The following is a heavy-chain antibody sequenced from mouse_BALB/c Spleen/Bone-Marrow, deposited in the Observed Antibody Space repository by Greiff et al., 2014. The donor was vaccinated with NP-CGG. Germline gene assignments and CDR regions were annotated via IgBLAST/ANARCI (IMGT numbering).Heavy chain of an antibody. CDR3: ARGGSNPAWFAY. D-gene: IGHD1-1*02. CDR1: GYTFTTHW. J-gene: IGHJ3*01. V-gene: IGHV1-69*02. CDR2: IDPSDNET. Sequence: QVQLQQSGAELVRPGASVKLSCKASGYTFTTHWVNWIKQRPGQGLEWIGGIDPSDNETHYNQKFKDKAMLTVDKSSNTAYMQLSSLTSEDSAVYYCARGGSNPAWFAYWGQGTLVTVSA.